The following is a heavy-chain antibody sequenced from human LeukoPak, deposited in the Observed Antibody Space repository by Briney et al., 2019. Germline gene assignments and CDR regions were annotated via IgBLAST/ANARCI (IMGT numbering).Heavy chain of an antibody. V-gene: IGHV3-30*18. J-gene: IGHJ5*02. CDR1: GFTFSSSG. CDR2: ISYDGSNK. Sequence: GGSLRLSCAASGFTFSSSGMHWVRQAPGKGLEWVAVISYDGSNKYYADSVKGRFTISRDNSKNTLYLQMNSLRAEDTAVYYCAKDSSSWFDPWGQGTLVTVSS. CDR3: AKDSSSWFDP. D-gene: IGHD6-13*01.